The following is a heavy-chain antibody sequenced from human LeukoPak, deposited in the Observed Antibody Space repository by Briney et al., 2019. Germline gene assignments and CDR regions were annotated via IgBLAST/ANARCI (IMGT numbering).Heavy chain of an antibody. J-gene: IGHJ3*02. D-gene: IGHD3-22*01. V-gene: IGHV3-23*01. CDR3: AKDHLNYYDSSGYRPKDAFDI. CDR1: GFTFSSYG. CDR2: ISGSGGST. Sequence: GGSLRLSCAASGFTFSSYGMSWVRQAPGKGLEWVSAISGSGGSTYYADSVKGRFTVSRDNSKNTLYLQMNSLRAEDTAVYYCAKDHLNYYDSSGYRPKDAFDIWGQGTMVTVSS.